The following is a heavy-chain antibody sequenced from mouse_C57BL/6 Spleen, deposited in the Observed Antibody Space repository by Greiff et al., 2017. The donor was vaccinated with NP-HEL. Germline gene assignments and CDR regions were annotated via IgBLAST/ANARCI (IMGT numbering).Heavy chain of an antibody. CDR3: TTRLRTGFAY. Sequence: DVQLQESGAELVRPGASVKLSCTASGFNIKDDYMHWVKQRPEQGLEWIGWIDPENGDTEYASKFQGKATITADTSSNTAYLQLSSLTSEDTAVYYCTTRLRTGFAYWGQGTLVTVSA. CDR2: IDPENGDT. CDR1: GFNIKDDY. D-gene: IGHD1-1*01. V-gene: IGHV14-4*01. J-gene: IGHJ3*01.